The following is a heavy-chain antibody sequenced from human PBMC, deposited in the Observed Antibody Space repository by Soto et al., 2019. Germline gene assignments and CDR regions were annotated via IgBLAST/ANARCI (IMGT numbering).Heavy chain of an antibody. V-gene: IGHV3-30-3*01. CDR1: GFIFSDYA. J-gene: IGHJ1*01. Sequence: PGGSLRLSFLASGFIFSDYAMHWALHAPGKGLEWVALISPAGTNQYYADSAKGRFTISRDNSKNTLYLQMNSLRPEETGLYYCARENYRISPRIFQHWGNGTLVTVSS. CDR2: ISPAGTNQ. CDR3: ARENYRISPRIFQH. D-gene: IGHD3-16*02.